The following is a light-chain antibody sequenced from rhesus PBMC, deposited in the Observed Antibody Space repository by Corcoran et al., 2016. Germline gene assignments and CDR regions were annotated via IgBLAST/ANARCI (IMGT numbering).Light chain of an antibody. J-gene: IGKJ2*01. CDR3: QHYYSTPYS. V-gene: IGKV1-25*01. Sequence: DIQLTQSPSSLSASVGDRVTITCRASQGITNDLAWYQQNPGETPKLLIYEASSLQSGISSRFSCSGYGTDFTLTISSLQSEEFATYYCQHYYSTPYSFGQGTKVEIK. CDR1: QGITND. CDR2: EAS.